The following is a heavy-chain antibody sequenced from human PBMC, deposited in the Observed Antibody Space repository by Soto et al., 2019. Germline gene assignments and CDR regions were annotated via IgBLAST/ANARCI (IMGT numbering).Heavy chain of an antibody. D-gene: IGHD3-22*01. CDR3: ARGDSSGYYYYYGMDV. V-gene: IGHV1-46*01. J-gene: IGHJ6*02. Sequence: ASVKVSCKASGYSFTSYYMHWVRQAPGQGLEWMGIINPSGGSTSYAQKFQGRVTMTRDTSTSTVYMELSSLRSEDTAVYYCARGDSSGYYYYYGMDVWGQGTTVTVSS. CDR1: GYSFTSYY. CDR2: INPSGGST.